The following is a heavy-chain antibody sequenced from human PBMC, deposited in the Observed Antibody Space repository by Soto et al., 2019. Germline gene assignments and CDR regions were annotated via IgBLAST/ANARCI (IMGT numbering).Heavy chain of an antibody. V-gene: IGHV4-30-2*01. CDR1: CDSINSGGYS. D-gene: IGHD2-8*02. CDR3: ARDKITGLFDY. Sequence: ASETLSLTCAVSCDSINSGGYSWSLIRQPPGKGLEWIGYIYHGGSTYYNPSLKSRVTISIDRSMNQFSLKLSSVTAADTAVYYCARDKITGLFDYWGQGTLVTVSS. CDR2: IYHGGST. J-gene: IGHJ4*02.